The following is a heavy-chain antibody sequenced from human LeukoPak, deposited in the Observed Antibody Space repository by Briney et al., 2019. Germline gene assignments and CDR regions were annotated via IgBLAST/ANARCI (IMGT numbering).Heavy chain of an antibody. CDR1: GGSFSGYY. CDR3: ARRANLVRGVISWFDP. CDR2: INHSGST. J-gene: IGHJ5*02. D-gene: IGHD3-10*01. Sequence: KPSETLSLTCAVYGGSFSGYYWSWIRQPPGKGREWIGEINHSGSTNYNPSLKSRVTISVDTSKNQFSLKLSSVTAADTAVYYCARRANLVRGVISWFDPWGQGTLVTVSS. V-gene: IGHV4-34*01.